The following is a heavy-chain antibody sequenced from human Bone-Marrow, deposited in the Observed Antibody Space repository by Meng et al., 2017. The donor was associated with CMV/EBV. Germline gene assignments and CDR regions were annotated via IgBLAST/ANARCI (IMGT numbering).Heavy chain of an antibody. CDR3: ARGLGFLYYYYGMDV. D-gene: IGHD3-16*01. V-gene: IGHV4-34*01. J-gene: IGHJ6*02. CDR1: GGSFSGYY. CDR2: INHSGST. Sequence: SETLSLTCAVYGGSFSGYYWSWIRQPPGKGLEWIGEINHSGSTNYNPSLKSRVTISVDTSKNQFSLKLSSVTAADTAVYYCARGLGFLYYYYGMDVWGQGTTVTVSS.